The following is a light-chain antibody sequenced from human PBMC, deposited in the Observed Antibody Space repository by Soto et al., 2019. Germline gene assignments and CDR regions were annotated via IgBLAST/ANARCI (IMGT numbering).Light chain of an antibody. V-gene: IGKV1-33*01. CDR1: QGIRNF. CDR3: QQYDNLPYT. CDR2: DAS. J-gene: IGKJ2*01. Sequence: DIQMTQSPSSLSASVGNRVTITCQASQGIRNFLNWYQQKPGKAPRLLIYDASKLEAGVPPRFSGSGSGAHFIFTINSLQPEDVATYYCQQYDNLPYTFGQGTKLEI.